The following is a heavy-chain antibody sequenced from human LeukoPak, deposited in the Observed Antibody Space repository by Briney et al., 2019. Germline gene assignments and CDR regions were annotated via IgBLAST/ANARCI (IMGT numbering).Heavy chain of an antibody. CDR2: FNPSGSST. V-gene: IGHV1-46*01. J-gene: IGHJ4*02. Sequence: ASVKVSCKASGYTFTSFYMHWVRQAPGQGLEWMGIFNPSGSSTTYAQKFQGRVTMTTDTSTSTAYMELRSLRSDDTAVYYCARVAEDCSSTSCYAGVDYWGQGTLVTVSS. D-gene: IGHD2-2*01. CDR1: GYTFTSFY. CDR3: ARVAEDCSSTSCYAGVDY.